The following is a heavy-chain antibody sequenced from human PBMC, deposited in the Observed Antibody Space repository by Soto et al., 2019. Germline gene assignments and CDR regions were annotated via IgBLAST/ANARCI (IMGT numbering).Heavy chain of an antibody. CDR1: GFAFNSYG. D-gene: IGHD3-3*01. V-gene: IGHV3-30*18. CDR2: ISYDGSNK. CDR3: AKAPPLRYYDFWSGYYPYYYYYYGMDV. J-gene: IGHJ6*02. Sequence: GGSLRLSCEAAGFAFNSYGMHWVRQAPGKGLEWVAVISYDGSNKYYADSVKGRFTISRDNSKNTLYLQMNSLRAEDTAVYYCAKAPPLRYYDFWSGYYPYYYYYYGMDVWGQGTTVTVSS.